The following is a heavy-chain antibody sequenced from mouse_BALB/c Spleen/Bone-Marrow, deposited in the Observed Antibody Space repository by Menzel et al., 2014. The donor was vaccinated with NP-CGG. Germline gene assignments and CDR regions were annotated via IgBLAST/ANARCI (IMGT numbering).Heavy chain of an antibody. CDR2: IYPYNGGT. Sequence: EVQLVESGPELVKPGASVKISCKASGYTFTDYNMHWVKQSHGKSPEWIGYIYPYNGGTGYNQKSKSKATLTVDNSSSTAYMELRSLTSEDSAVYYCARRFITTAAWFAYWGQGTLVTVSA. CDR1: GYTFTDYN. J-gene: IGHJ3*01. CDR3: ARRFITTAAWFAY. D-gene: IGHD1-2*01. V-gene: IGHV1S29*02.